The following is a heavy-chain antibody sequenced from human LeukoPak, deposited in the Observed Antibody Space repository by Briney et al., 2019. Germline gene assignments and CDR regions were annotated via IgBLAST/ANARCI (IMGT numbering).Heavy chain of an antibody. CDR2: FYTSGST. Sequence: SETLSLTCTVSGVSVTRNTWSWVRQPAGKGLEWIGRFYTSGSTDYNPSLKSRVTMSVDTSKNQFSLNLRSVTAADTSVYFCARDSGASLGAFDIWGQGTMVTVSS. CDR3: ARDSGASLGAFDI. CDR1: GVSVTRNT. J-gene: IGHJ3*02. D-gene: IGHD1-26*01. V-gene: IGHV4-4*07.